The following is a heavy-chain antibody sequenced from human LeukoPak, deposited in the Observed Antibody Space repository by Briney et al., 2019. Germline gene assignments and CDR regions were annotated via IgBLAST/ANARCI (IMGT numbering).Heavy chain of an antibody. V-gene: IGHV3-30-3*01. CDR3: AKGSSTTCPCYRDH. CDR2: ISYDGSNK. CDR1: GFTFSSYA. Sequence: PGGSLRLSCAASGFTFSSYAMHWVRQAPGKGLEWVAVISYDGSNKYYADSVQGRFSISRDNSKNTLYLQMNSLRAEDTAVYYCAKGSSTTCPCYRDHWGQGTLVTVSS. D-gene: IGHD2-2*01. J-gene: IGHJ4*02.